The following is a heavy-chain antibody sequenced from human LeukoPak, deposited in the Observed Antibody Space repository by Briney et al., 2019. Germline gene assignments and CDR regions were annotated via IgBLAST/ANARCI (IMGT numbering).Heavy chain of an antibody. D-gene: IGHD2-8*02. Sequence: SETLSLTCAVYGGSFSGYYWSWIRQPPGKGLEWIGEINHSGSTNYNPSLKSRVTISVDTSKNQFSLKLSSVTAADTAVYYCARDVSTGGFRDRRLDYWGQGTLVTVSS. V-gene: IGHV4-34*01. CDR1: GGSFSGYY. CDR3: ARDVSTGGFRDRRLDY. CDR2: INHSGST. J-gene: IGHJ4*02.